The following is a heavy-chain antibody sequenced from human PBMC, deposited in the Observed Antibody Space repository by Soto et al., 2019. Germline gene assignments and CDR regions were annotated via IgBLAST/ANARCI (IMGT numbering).Heavy chain of an antibody. Sequence: SETLSLTCAVYGGSFSGYYWSWIRQPPGKGLEWIGEINHSGSTNYNPSLKSRVTISVDTSKNQFSLKLSSVTAADTAVYYCARGLRGSGSYYKGYYYYYGMYVWGQGTTVTVSS. CDR1: GGSFSGYY. V-gene: IGHV4-34*01. CDR3: ARGLRGSGSYYKGYYYYYGMYV. D-gene: IGHD3-10*01. J-gene: IGHJ6*02. CDR2: INHSGST.